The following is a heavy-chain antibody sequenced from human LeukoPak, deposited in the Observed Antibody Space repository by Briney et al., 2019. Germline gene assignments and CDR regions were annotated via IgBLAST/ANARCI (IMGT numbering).Heavy chain of an antibody. CDR3: AKQIGYCSDGSCYFTS. CDR2: IGSSGANA. Sequence: GGSLRLSCAASGFTFSNSAMSWVRQATGKGLEWVPAIGSSGANAYYADSVKGRFTISRDNSKNTLYLQMNSLGAEDTAVYYCAKQIGYCSDGSCYFTSWGQGTLVTVSS. D-gene: IGHD2-15*01. V-gene: IGHV3-23*01. CDR1: GFTFSNSA. J-gene: IGHJ4*02.